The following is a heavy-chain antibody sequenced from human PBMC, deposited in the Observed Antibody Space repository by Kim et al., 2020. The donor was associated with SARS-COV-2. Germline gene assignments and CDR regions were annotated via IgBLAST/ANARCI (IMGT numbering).Heavy chain of an antibody. Sequence: GGSLRLSCAASGFTFNNYAMSWVRQAPGKGLEWVSGIRDSGGSTKYADSVKGRFSISRDNSKNTLYLQMDSLRAEDTAVYYCAKVSSGSSGWFEYFHHWGLGTLVTVSS. D-gene: IGHD6-19*01. CDR2: IRDSGGST. CDR1: GFTFNNYA. J-gene: IGHJ1*01. CDR3: AKVSSGSSGWFEYFHH. V-gene: IGHV3-23*01.